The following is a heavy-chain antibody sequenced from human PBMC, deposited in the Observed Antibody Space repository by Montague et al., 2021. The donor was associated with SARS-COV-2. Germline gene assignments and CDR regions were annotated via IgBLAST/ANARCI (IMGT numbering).Heavy chain of an antibody. D-gene: IGHD3-16*01. CDR1: GFTFSSYS. CDR3: ASWDYGDY. CDR2: ISSSSSYI. V-gene: IGHV3-21*01. J-gene: IGHJ4*02. Sequence: SLILSCSASGFTFSSYSMNWVRQAPGKGLEWVSSISSSSSYIYYADSVKGRFTISRDNAKNSLYLQMNSLRAEDTAVYYCASWDYGDYWGQGTLVTVSS.